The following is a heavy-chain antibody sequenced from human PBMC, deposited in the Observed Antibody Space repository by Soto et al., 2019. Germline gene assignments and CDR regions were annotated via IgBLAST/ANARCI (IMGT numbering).Heavy chain of an antibody. J-gene: IGHJ4*02. CDR3: ARSSGYVPGGY. V-gene: IGHV4-38-2*01. D-gene: IGHD5-12*01. CDR1: GYPISSGYY. CDR2: IHHSGST. Sequence: LSLTCAVSGYPISSGYYWGWIRQPPGKGLEWIGIIHHSGSTYYNPSLRSRITISVDTSKNQFSLKMPSVTAADTAVYYCARSSGYVPGGYWGQGILVTFSS.